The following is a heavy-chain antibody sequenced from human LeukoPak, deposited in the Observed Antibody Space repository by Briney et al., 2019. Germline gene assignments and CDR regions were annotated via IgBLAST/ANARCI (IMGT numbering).Heavy chain of an antibody. J-gene: IGHJ3*02. D-gene: IGHD3-22*01. V-gene: IGHV4-31*03. Sequence: SETLSLTCTVSGGSISSGGYYWSWIRQHPGKGLEWIGYIYYSGSTYYNPSLKSRVTISVDTSKNQFSLKLSSVTAADTAVYYCARTLYYYDSSGQTIFDIWGQGTMVTVSS. CDR3: ARTLYYYDSSGQTIFDI. CDR2: IYYSGST. CDR1: GGSISSGGYY.